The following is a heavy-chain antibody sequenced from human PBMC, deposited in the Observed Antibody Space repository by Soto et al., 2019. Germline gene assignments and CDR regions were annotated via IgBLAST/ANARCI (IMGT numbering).Heavy chain of an antibody. CDR2: IAYDGSNK. D-gene: IGHD3-16*02. J-gene: IGHJ5*02. CDR1: GFSISRSA. Sequence: QVQLVESGGGVVQPGRSLRLSCAASGFSISRSAMHWVRQAPGKGPEWVAVIAYDGSNKWYADSAKGRFTISRDNSKNTLYLHMTSLRGEDTAVYYCARDLHAGTDIVNWFAPWGQGTLLTVSS. V-gene: IGHV3-30*04. CDR3: ARDLHAGTDIVNWFAP.